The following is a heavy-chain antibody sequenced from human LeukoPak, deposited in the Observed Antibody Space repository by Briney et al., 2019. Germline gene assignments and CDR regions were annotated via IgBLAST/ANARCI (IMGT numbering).Heavy chain of an antibody. J-gene: IGHJ4*02. CDR2: IYTSGST. CDR3: ARLSDYSNYFDY. V-gene: IGHV4-61*02. Sequence: SQTLSLTCTVSGGSISSGSYYWSWIRQPAGKGLEWIGRIYTSGSTNYNPSLKSRVTISVDTSKNQFSLKLSSVTAADTAVYYCARLSDYSNYFDYWGQGTLVTVSS. CDR1: GGSISSGSYY. D-gene: IGHD4-17*01.